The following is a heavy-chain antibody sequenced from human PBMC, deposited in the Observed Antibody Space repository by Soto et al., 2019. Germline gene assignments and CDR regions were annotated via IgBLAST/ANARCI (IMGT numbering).Heavy chain of an antibody. CDR1: GGSISSGGYS. Sequence: QLQLQESGSGLLKPSQTLSLTCAVSGGSISSGGYSWSWIRQPPGKGLECIGYIDHRGSTYYNPSLXRXAXTXXARAKNQFSLQLSSVSAAAAAVYYGARGQVVAAHHWGQGTLVTVSS. CDR3: ARGQVVAAHH. V-gene: IGHV4-30-2*01. D-gene: IGHD2-15*01. CDR2: IDHRGST. J-gene: IGHJ5*02.